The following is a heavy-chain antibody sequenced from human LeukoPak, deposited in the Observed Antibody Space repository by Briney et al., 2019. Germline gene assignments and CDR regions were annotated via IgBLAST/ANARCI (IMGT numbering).Heavy chain of an antibody. J-gene: IGHJ4*02. Sequence: SETLSLTCAVYGGSFSSYYWSWIRQPPGKGLELIGEINHSGSTNYNPSLKSRVTISVDTSKNQFSLKLSSVTAADTAVYYCARRKRYFDWLPFDYWGQGTLVTVSS. CDR3: ARRKRYFDWLPFDY. V-gene: IGHV4-34*01. CDR2: INHSGST. CDR1: GGSFSSYY. D-gene: IGHD3-9*01.